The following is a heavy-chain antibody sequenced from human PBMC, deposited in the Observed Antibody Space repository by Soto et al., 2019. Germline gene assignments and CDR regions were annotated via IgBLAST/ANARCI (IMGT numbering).Heavy chain of an antibody. CDR2: IWYDGSNK. CDR3: ARSYCSSTSCPNWFDP. J-gene: IGHJ5*02. V-gene: IGHV3-33*01. D-gene: IGHD2-2*01. Sequence: GGSLRLSCAASGFTFSSYGMHWVRQAPGKGLEWVAVIWYDGSNKYYADSVKGRFTISRDNSKNTLYLQMNSLRAEDTAVYYCARSYCSSTSCPNWFDPWGQGTLVTVSS. CDR1: GFTFSSYG.